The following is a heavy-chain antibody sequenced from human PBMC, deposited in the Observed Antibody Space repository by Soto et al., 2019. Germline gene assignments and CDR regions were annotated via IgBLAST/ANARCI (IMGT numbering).Heavy chain of an antibody. CDR2: IIPILGIA. D-gene: IGHD2-15*01. CDR1: GGTFSSYA. V-gene: IGHV1-69*04. CDR3: ARVVTYWGYCSGGSCPGWFDP. Sequence: GASVKVCCKASGGTFSSYAMSWVRQAPGQGLEWMGRIIPILGIANYAQKFQGRVTITADKSTSTAYMELSSLRSEDTAVYYCARVVTYWGYCSGGSCPGWFDPWGQGTLVTVSS. J-gene: IGHJ5*02.